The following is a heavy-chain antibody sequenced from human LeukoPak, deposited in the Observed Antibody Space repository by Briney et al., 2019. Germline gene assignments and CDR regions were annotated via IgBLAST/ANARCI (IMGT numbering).Heavy chain of an antibody. CDR3: ARDPSFRSAALTLQGWFDP. J-gene: IGHJ5*02. CDR2: ISYDGSNK. D-gene: IGHD2-15*01. Sequence: GGSLRLSCAASGFTFSSYAMHWVRQAPGKGLEWVAVISYDGSNKYYADSVKGRFTTSRDNSKNTLYLQMNSLRAEDTAVYYCARDPSFRSAALTLQGWFDPWGQGTLVTVSS. V-gene: IGHV3-30-3*01. CDR1: GFTFSSYA.